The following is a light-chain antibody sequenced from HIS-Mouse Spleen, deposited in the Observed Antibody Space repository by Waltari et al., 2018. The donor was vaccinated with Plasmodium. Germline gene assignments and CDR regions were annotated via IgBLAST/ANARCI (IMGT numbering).Light chain of an antibody. CDR2: GSS. CDR1: QSVSSSY. J-gene: IGKJ2*01. Sequence: EIVLTQSPGTLSLSPGERATLPCRARQSVSSSYLAGYQQKPGQAPRLLSSGSSSRATGIPDRFSGSGSGTDFTLTIRRLEPEDFAVYYCQQYGSSPYTFGQGTKLGIK. CDR3: QQYGSSPYT. V-gene: IGKV3-20*01.